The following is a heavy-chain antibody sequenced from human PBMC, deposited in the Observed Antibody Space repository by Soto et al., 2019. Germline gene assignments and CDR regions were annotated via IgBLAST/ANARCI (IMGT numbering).Heavy chain of an antibody. V-gene: IGHV3-13*01. D-gene: IGHD6-19*01. CDR3: ARVGKSSGWQPYDY. J-gene: IGHJ4*02. CDR2: IGTAGDT. CDR1: GFTFSSYD. Sequence: PGGSLRLSCAASGFTFSSYDMHWVRQATGKGLEWVSAIGTAGDTYYPGSVKGRFTISRENAKNSLYLQMNSLRVGDTAVYYCARVGKSSGWQPYDYWGQGTLVTVSS.